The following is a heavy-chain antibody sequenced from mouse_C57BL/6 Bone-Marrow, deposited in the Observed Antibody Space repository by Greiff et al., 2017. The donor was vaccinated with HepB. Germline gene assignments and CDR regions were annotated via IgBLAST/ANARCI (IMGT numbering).Heavy chain of an antibody. Sequence: VKLQESGAELVRPGASVTLSCKASGYTFTDYEMHWVKQTPVHGLEWIGAIDPETGGPAYNQKFKGKAILTADKSSSTAYMALRSLTSEDSAGYDCTRAGTWAGFAYWGQGTLVTVSA. D-gene: IGHD4-1*01. V-gene: IGHV1-15*01. CDR3: TRAGTWAGFAY. J-gene: IGHJ3*01. CDR2: IDPETGGP. CDR1: GYTFTDYE.